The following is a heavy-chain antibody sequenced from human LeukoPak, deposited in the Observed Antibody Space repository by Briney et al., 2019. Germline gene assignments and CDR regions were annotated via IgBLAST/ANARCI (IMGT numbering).Heavy chain of an antibody. CDR2: VSVYNGHT. CDR3: ARGGRWELPRPYAFDI. D-gene: IGHD1-26*01. V-gene: IGHV1-18*01. Sequence: ASVKVSCKASAYTFTSYGISWVRQAPGQGLEWMGWVSVYNGHTNYAQNLQGRVTMTTDTSTSTAYMELRSLRSDDTAVYYCARGGRWELPRPYAFDIWGQGTMVTVSS. CDR1: AYTFTSYG. J-gene: IGHJ3*02.